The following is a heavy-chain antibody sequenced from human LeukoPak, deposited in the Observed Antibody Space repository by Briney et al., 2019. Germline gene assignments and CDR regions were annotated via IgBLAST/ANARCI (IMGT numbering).Heavy chain of an antibody. Sequence: SGGSLRLSCAASGFTFSSYWMHWVRQAPGKGLVWVSRINSDGSSTSYADSVKGRFTISRDNAKNTLYLQMNSLRAGDTAVYCCASSGYSGYDPLDYFDYWGQGTLVTVSS. CDR2: INSDGSST. CDR3: ASSGYSGYDPLDYFDY. J-gene: IGHJ4*02. CDR1: GFTFSSYW. V-gene: IGHV3-74*01. D-gene: IGHD5-12*01.